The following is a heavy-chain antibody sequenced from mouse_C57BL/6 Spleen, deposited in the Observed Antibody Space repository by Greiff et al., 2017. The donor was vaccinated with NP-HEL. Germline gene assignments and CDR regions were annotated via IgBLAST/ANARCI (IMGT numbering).Heavy chain of an antibody. CDR3: ARGDYYGSSYPFAY. CDR2: ISYDGSN. J-gene: IGHJ3*01. D-gene: IGHD1-1*01. CDR1: GYSITSGYY. Sequence: EVQRVESGPGLVKPSQSLSLTCSVTGYSITSGYYWNWIRQFPGNKLEWMGYISYDGSNNYNPSLKNRISITRDTSKNQFFLKLNSVTTEDTATYYCARGDYYGSSYPFAYWGQGTLVTVSA. V-gene: IGHV3-6*01.